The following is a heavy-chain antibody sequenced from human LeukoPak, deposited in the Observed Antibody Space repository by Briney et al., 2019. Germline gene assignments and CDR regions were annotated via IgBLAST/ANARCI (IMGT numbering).Heavy chain of an antibody. CDR3: ARDNYDSSGYYHDY. Sequence: PGGSLRLSCAASGFTVSSNYMSWVRQAPGKGLEWVSVIYSGGSTYYADSVKGRFTISRDNSKNTLYLQMNSLRAEDTAVYYCARDNYDSSGYYHDYWGQGTLVTVSS. V-gene: IGHV3-53*01. D-gene: IGHD3-22*01. CDR2: IYSGGST. CDR1: GFTVSSNY. J-gene: IGHJ4*02.